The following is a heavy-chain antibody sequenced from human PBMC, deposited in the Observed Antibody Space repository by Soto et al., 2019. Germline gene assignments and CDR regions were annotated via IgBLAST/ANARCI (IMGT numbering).Heavy chain of an antibody. Sequence: HLGGSLRLSCAASGFTFSSYAMSWVRQAPGKGLEWVSAISGSGGSTYYADSVKGRFTISRDNSKNTLYLQMNSLRAEDTAVYYCAKDRLLSFWSGYYREGDNMDVWGQGTTVTVSS. D-gene: IGHD3-3*01. CDR2: ISGSGGST. J-gene: IGHJ6*02. CDR1: GFTFSSYA. CDR3: AKDRLLSFWSGYYREGDNMDV. V-gene: IGHV3-23*01.